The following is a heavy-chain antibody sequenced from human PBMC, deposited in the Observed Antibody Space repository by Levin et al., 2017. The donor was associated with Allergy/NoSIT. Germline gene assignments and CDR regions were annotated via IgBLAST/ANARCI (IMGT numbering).Heavy chain of an antibody. CDR3: ARLRLAVAGTFYFDY. CDR2: IYYSGST. CDR1: GGSISSSSYY. V-gene: IGHV4-39*01. D-gene: IGHD6-19*01. J-gene: IGHJ4*02. Sequence: SETLSLTCTVSGGSISSSSYYWGWIRQPPGKGLEWIGSIYYSGSTYYNPSLKSRVTISVDTSKNQFSLKLSSVTAADTAVYYCARLRLAVAGTFYFDYWGQGTLVTVSS.